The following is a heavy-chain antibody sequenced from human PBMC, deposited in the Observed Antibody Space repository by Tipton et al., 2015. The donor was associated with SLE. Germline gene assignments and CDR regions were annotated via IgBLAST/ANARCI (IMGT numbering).Heavy chain of an antibody. CDR1: GGSFSGYY. J-gene: IGHJ6*03. V-gene: IGHV4-59*01. CDR3: ARAGSYPYYYYYMDV. CDR2: IYYSGST. Sequence: TLSLTCAVYGGSFSGYYWNWIRQPPGKGLEWIGYIYYSGSTNYNPSLKSRVTISVDTSKNQFSLKLSSVTAADTAVYYCARAGSYPYYYYYMDVWGKGTTVTVSS. D-gene: IGHD1-26*01.